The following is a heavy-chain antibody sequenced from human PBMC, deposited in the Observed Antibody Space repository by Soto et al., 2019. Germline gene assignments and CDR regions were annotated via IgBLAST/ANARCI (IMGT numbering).Heavy chain of an antibody. V-gene: IGHV3-30*03. Sequence: QVQLVESGGGVVQPGRSLRLSCVGSXXXXXXYGIXWVRQXPGKGLXWVGVITYDGGYKFYADSVKGRFTISRENSKNTVYLQMNNLRSEDAAXYYXXXXXXXXXXXXXFXXWGQGTMVTVS. CDR3: XXXXXXXXXXXXFXX. J-gene: IGHJ3*02. CDR2: ITYDGGYK. CDR1: XXXXXXYG.